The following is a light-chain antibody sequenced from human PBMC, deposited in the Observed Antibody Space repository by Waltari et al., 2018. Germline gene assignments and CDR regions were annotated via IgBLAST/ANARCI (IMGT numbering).Light chain of an antibody. Sequence: ITCRASQGISSYLAWDQEKPGEAPNLLIYASSTLQSGVPSRFSCRGSGTDFTLTNSCLQSEDFATYYCQQYYSYLTFGQGTKLEIK. CDR2: ASS. CDR1: QGISSY. V-gene: IGKV1-8*01. CDR3: QQYYSYLT. J-gene: IGKJ2*01.